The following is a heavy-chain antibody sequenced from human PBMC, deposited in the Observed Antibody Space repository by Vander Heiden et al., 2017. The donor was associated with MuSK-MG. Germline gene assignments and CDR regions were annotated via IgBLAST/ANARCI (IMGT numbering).Heavy chain of an antibody. CDR3: ARDLNIAAARGGYFQH. CDR2: IYHSGST. CDR1: GGAISSSNW. D-gene: IGHD6-13*01. J-gene: IGHJ1*01. Sequence: QVQLQESGPGLVKPSGTLSVTCAVSGGAISSSNWWSWVRQPPGKGLEWIGEIYHSGSTTYNPPLKSRVTTSVDKSKNQFSLKLSSVTAADPAVYYCARDLNIAAARGGYFQHWGQVTLVTVSS. V-gene: IGHV4-4*02.